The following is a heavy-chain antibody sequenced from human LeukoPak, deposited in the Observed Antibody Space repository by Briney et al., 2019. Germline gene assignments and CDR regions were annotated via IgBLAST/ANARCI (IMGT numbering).Heavy chain of an antibody. CDR2: INHSGST. J-gene: IGHJ4*02. CDR3: ARGSRTPDY. Sequence: SETLSLTCAVYGGSFSGYYWIWIRQPPGKGLEWIGEINHSGSTIYNPSLQSRVTISVDTSKIQFSLKLSSVSAADTAVYYRARGSRTPDYWGQGTLVTVSS. V-gene: IGHV4-34*01. CDR1: GGSFSGYY.